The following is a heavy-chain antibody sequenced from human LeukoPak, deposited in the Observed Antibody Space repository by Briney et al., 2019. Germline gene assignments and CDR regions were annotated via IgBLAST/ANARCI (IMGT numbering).Heavy chain of an antibody. V-gene: IGHV4-34*01. CDR2: INHSGST. Sequence: PSETLSLTCAVYGGSFSGYYWSWIRQPPGKGLEWIGEINHSGSTNYNPSLKSRVTISVDTSKNQFSLKLSSVTAADTAVYYCARGRYSSSWFRFPWFGPWGQGTLVTVSS. CDR3: ARGRYSSSWFRFPWFGP. J-gene: IGHJ5*02. D-gene: IGHD6-13*01. CDR1: GGSFSGYY.